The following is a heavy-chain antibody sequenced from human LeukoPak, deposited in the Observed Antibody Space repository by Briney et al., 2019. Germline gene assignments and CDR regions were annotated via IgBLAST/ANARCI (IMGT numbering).Heavy chain of an antibody. CDR3: ARGGWELFDY. Sequence: PSETLSLTRTASGGSISSYYWSWIRQPPGKGLEWIGYIYYSGSTNYNPSLKSRVTISVDTSKNQFSLKLNSVTAADTAVYYCARGGWELFDYWGQGTLVTVSS. V-gene: IGHV4-59*01. D-gene: IGHD1-7*01. J-gene: IGHJ4*02. CDR2: IYYSGST. CDR1: GGSISSYY.